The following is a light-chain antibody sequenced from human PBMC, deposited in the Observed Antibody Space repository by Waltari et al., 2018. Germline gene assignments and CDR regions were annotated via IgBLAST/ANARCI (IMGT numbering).Light chain of an antibody. CDR1: QGIRSA. CDR3: QQYINYPFT. J-gene: IGKJ3*01. V-gene: IGKV1D-13*01. CDR2: DAS. Sequence: LSASLGDRVTITCRASQGIRSALAWYQQRPGKPPQFLIYDASTLHSGVPSRFSGSGSGTDFSLTINSLQPEDFATYYCQQYINYPFTFGPGTKVDFK.